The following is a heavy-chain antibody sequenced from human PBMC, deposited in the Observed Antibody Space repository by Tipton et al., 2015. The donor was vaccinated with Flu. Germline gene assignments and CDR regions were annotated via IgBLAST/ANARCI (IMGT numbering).Heavy chain of an antibody. J-gene: IGHJ2*01. Sequence: SLRLSCEASGFSFRDYAMHWVRQVPGKGLEWVALISGDGRATYSADSLKGRVSISRDNTRNSLYLQMNSLTSDDTAFYYCAKNRQSSGWYLWYFDLWGRGTLVTVSS. CDR2: ISGDGRAT. V-gene: IGHV3-43*02. D-gene: IGHD6-19*01. CDR3: AKNRQSSGWYLWYFDL. CDR1: GFSFRDYA.